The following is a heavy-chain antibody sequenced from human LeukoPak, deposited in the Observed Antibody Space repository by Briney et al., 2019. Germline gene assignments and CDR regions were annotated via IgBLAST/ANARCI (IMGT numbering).Heavy chain of an antibody. CDR1: GFTFSSYS. Sequence: GGSLRLSCAASGFTFSSYSMNWVRQAPGKGLEWVSYISSSSNTIYYADSVKGRFTISRDNAKNSLYLQMRSLRDEDTAVYYCASNYQGSGSYSYFDYWGQGTLVTVSS. D-gene: IGHD3-10*01. V-gene: IGHV3-48*02. J-gene: IGHJ4*02. CDR2: ISSSSNTI. CDR3: ASNYQGSGSYSYFDY.